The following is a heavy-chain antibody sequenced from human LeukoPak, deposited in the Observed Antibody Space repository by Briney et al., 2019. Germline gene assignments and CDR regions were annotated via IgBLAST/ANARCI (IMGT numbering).Heavy chain of an antibody. Sequence: ASVKGSCKASGYTFTSYDINWVRQATGQGVEWMGCMNPNSGNTGYAHKFQGRVTITRKPSISTAYMELSSLRSEDTAVYYCARGASYYYDSSGYFHDYWGQGTLVTVSS. CDR1: GYTFTSYD. J-gene: IGHJ4*02. D-gene: IGHD3-22*01. V-gene: IGHV1-8*03. CDR2: MNPNSGNT. CDR3: ARGASYYYDSSGYFHDY.